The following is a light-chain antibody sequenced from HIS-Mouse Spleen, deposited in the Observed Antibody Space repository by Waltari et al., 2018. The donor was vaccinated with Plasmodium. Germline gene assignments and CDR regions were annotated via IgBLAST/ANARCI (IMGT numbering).Light chain of an antibody. Sequence: SYELTQPPSVSVSPGQTARITCSGAALPKKYASWYPQKSGQAPVLVIYEDSKRPSGIPERFSGSSSGTMATLTISGAQVEDEADYYCYSTDSSGNHSVFGSGTKVTVL. CDR2: EDS. CDR3: YSTDSSGNHSV. J-gene: IGLJ6*01. V-gene: IGLV3-10*01. CDR1: ALPKKY.